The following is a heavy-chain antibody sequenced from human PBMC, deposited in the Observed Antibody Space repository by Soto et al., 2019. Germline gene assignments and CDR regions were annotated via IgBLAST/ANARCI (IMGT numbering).Heavy chain of an antibody. J-gene: IGHJ4*02. D-gene: IGHD3-3*01. CDR2: VSGGGDST. CDR1: GFTFSTFA. Sequence: GRSLRLSCIASGFTFSTFAMNWVLQAPGKGLEWVSTVSGGGDSTYYADSVKGRFTISRDNSKNTLYLQMHSLRAEDTAVYCCAKDSTYYNFWSAFSYWGQGTLVTVSS. CDR3: AKDSTYYNFWSAFSY. V-gene: IGHV3-23*01.